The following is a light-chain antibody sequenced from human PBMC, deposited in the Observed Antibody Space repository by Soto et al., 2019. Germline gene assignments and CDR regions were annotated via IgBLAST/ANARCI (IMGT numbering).Light chain of an antibody. J-gene: IGKJ4*01. Sequence: DIQMTQSPCSLSASVGDTVTITCRASQSISTYLNWYQQKPGKAPELLIYAASSLQSGVPLRFTGSGSGTDFTLTIISLQPEDFARYYCQQSYTTPLTLGGGTKVEIK. V-gene: IGKV1-39*01. CDR1: QSISTY. CDR3: QQSYTTPLT. CDR2: AAS.